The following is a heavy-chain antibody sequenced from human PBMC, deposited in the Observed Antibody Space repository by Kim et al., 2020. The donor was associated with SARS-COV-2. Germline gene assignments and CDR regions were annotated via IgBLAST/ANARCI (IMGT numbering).Heavy chain of an antibody. CDR1: GGSISSYY. D-gene: IGHD3-3*01. CDR2: IYYSGST. V-gene: IGHV4-59*01. J-gene: IGHJ3*02. CDR3: AREMGHDFWSGYDAFDI. Sequence: SETLSLTCTVSGGSISSYYWSWIRQPPGKGLEWIGYIYYSGSTNYNPSLKSRVTISVDTSKNQFSLKLSSVTAADTAVYYCAREMGHDFWSGYDAFDIWGQGTMVTVSS.